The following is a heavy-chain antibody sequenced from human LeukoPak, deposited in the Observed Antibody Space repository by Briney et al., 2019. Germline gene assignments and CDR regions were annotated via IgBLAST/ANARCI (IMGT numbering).Heavy chain of an antibody. CDR1: GYSISSGYY. J-gene: IGHJ4*02. V-gene: IGHV4-38-2*02. Sequence: SETLSLTCTVSGYSISSGYYWGWIRQPPGKGLEWIGSIYHSGSTYYNPSLESRVTISVDTSKNQFSLKLSSVTAADTAVYYCARDSSSWYAFGYWGQGTLVTVSS. CDR2: IYHSGST. D-gene: IGHD6-13*01. CDR3: ARDSSSWYAFGY.